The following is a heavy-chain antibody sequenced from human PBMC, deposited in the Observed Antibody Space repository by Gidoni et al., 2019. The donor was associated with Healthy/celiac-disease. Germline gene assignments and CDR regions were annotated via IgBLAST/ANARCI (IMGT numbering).Heavy chain of an antibody. J-gene: IGHJ4*02. V-gene: IGHV1-46*01. D-gene: IGHD3-10*01. CDR3: AIEGRGLYDPIDY. CDR1: GYTFTSYC. CDR2: INPSGGST. Sequence: QVQLVQSGAEVKKPGASVKVSCKASGYTFTSYCLHWVRQAPGQGFEWMGIINPSGGSTSTAQKFQGRVTMTRDTSTTTVYMELSSLRSEATAVYYCAIEGRGLYDPIDYWGQGTLVTVSS.